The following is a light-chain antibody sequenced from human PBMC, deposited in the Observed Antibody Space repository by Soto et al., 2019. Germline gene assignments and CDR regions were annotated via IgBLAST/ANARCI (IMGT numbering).Light chain of an antibody. J-gene: IGKJ1*01. Sequence: TQSASSLSASVGDRLPITCRASQVITNDLGWYQQKPGKAPKRLIYAASTLQSGVPSRFSGSGSGTEFTLTISSLQPEDVATYYCLQLNTYPWTFGQGTKVDIK. CDR3: LQLNTYPWT. CDR2: AAS. V-gene: IGKV1-17*01. CDR1: QVITND.